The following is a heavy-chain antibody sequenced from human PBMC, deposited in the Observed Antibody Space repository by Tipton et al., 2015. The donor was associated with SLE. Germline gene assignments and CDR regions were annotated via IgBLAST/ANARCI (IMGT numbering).Heavy chain of an antibody. CDR3: ARLDSSGPGDV. CDR1: GGSLSSYH. J-gene: IGHJ6*02. V-gene: IGHV4-59*12. CDR2: IYYSGNT. Sequence: PGLVKPSETLYLTCTVSGGSLSSYHWSWIRQPPGKGLEWVGYIYYSGNTYYSPSLKSRVTISVDTSKNQFSLKMSSVTAADTAVYYCARLDSSGPGDVWGQGTTVTVS. D-gene: IGHD6-19*01.